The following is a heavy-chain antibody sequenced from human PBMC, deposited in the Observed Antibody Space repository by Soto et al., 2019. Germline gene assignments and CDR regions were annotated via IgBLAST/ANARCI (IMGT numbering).Heavy chain of an antibody. CDR1: GGSISSGGYS. J-gene: IGHJ6*02. CDR3: ARGPSREGYGSGSYYYYGMDV. V-gene: IGHV4-30-2*01. CDR2: IYHSGST. D-gene: IGHD3-10*01. Sequence: QLQLQESGSGLVKPSQTLSLTCAVSGGSISSGGYSWSWIRQPPGKGLEWIGYIYHSGSTYYNPSLKSRVTISVDRSKNQFSLKLSSVTAADTAVYYCARGPSREGYGSGSYYYYGMDVWGQGTTVTVSS.